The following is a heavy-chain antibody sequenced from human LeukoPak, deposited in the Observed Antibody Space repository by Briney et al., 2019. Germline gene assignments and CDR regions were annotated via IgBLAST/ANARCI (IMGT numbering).Heavy chain of an antibody. CDR2: IRDNGGST. J-gene: IGHJ4*02. V-gene: IGHV3-64*01. CDR1: GFTFSSYW. Sequence: PGGSLRLSCAASGFTFSSYWMSWVRQAPWKGLEYVSAIRDNGGSTYYVNSVKGRFTISRDNSKNTLYLQMGSLRVEDMAVYYCARDGGGSPDYWGQGTLVTVSS. CDR3: ARDGGGSPDY. D-gene: IGHD1-26*01.